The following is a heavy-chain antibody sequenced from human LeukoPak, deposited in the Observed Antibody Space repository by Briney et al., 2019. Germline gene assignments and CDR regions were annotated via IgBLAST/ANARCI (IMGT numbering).Heavy chain of an antibody. CDR1: GFTFSSYA. Sequence: PGGSLRLSCAASGFTFSSYAMSWVRQAPGKGLEWVSDINGSGGTTYYADSVKGRFTISRDNSKNTLYLQMNSLSAEDTAVYYCAKNGDRGAYCSGGTCYPYYYHYMDVWGKGTTVTISS. V-gene: IGHV3-23*01. D-gene: IGHD2-15*01. CDR3: AKNGDRGAYCSGGTCYPYYYHYMDV. CDR2: INGSGGTT. J-gene: IGHJ6*03.